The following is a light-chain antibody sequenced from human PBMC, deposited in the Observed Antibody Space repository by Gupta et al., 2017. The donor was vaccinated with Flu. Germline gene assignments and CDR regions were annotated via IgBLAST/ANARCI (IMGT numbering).Light chain of an antibody. CDR3: QQAISFPLT. CDR2: VAS. CDR1: QDISSW. Sequence: DTETAESPSSVSASVGDRVTITCRASQDISSWLAWYQVKPGKAPKLLIYVASRLQSGVPSRFSGSGSGSDFTLTISSLQPEDSATYFCQQAISFPLTFGPGTKVDI. J-gene: IGKJ3*01. V-gene: IGKV1-12*01.